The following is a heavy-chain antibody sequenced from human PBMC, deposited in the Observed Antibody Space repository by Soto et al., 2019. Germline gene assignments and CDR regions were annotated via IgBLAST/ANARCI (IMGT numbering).Heavy chain of an antibody. CDR3: ARSYGGEYYDSRSYYYAY. J-gene: IGHJ4*02. V-gene: IGHV5-51*01. Sequence: LGESLKISCKVSGYKFMDYWIGWVRQVPGKGLEWMGGIYPGDFDRKYSPSFQGQVTISADKSITTAYLQWSSLKASDTAIYYCARSYGGEYYDSRSYYYAYWGQGTLVTVSS. CDR2: IYPGDFDR. CDR1: GYKFMDYW. D-gene: IGHD3-22*01.